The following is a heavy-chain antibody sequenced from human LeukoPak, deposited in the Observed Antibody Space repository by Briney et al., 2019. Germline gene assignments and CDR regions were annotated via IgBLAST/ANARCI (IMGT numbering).Heavy chain of an antibody. Sequence: GASVKVSCKASGYIFTDYYMHWVRQAPGQELGWMGRINPNSGNTGYAQKFQGRVTMTRNTSISTAYMELSSLRSEDTAVYYCARVMVRGVPQLGYWGQGTLVTVSS. J-gene: IGHJ4*02. CDR2: INPNSGNT. CDR3: ARVMVRGVPQLGY. V-gene: IGHV1/OR15-1*04. D-gene: IGHD3-10*01. CDR1: GYIFTDYY.